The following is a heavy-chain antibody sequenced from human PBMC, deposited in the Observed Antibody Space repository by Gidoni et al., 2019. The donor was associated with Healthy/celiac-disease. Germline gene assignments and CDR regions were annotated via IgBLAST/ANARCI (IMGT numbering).Heavy chain of an antibody. Sequence: QVQLVQSGAEVKKPGSSVKVSCQASGGTFSSYAISWVRQAPGQGLEWMGRIIPILGIANSAQKFQGRVTITADKSTSTAYMELSSLRSEDTAVYYCARVEDSSGWTFDYWGQGTLVTVSS. CDR2: IIPILGIA. D-gene: IGHD6-19*01. V-gene: IGHV1-69*04. CDR3: ARVEDSSGWTFDY. J-gene: IGHJ4*02. CDR1: GGTFSSYA.